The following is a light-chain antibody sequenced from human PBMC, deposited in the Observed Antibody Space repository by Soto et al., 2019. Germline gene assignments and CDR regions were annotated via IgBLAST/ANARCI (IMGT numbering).Light chain of an antibody. J-gene: IGKJ1*01. CDR1: QDIKYW. V-gene: IGKV1-12*01. CDR2: AAS. Sequence: DIQMTPSPSSVSASVVDIVTLTCLASQDIKYWLAWYQQKAGKAPKLLIYAASSLQSGVPSRFSGSGSGTDFTLTISSLQPEDFATYYCQQANSFPRTFGQGTKVDIK. CDR3: QQANSFPRT.